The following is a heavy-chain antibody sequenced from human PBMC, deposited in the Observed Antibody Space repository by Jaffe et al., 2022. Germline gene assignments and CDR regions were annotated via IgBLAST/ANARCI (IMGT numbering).Heavy chain of an antibody. J-gene: IGHJ4*02. CDR1: GFTFSSYG. V-gene: IGHV3-30*03. CDR3: GTPRIPAVVGHALSF. D-gene: IGHD2-2*01. Sequence: QVQLVESGGGVVQPGRSLRLSCAASGFTFSSYGMHWVRQAPGKGLDWLAVISYDGSEIHYADSVKGRFTISRDNSKNTLFLEMSGLRAEDTAVYYCGTPRIPAVVGHALSFWGQGTLVTVSS. CDR2: ISYDGSEI.